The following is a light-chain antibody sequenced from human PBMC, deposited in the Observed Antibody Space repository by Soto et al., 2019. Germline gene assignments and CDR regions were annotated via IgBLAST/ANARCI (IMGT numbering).Light chain of an antibody. CDR3: QQYGSSFRYT. V-gene: IGKV3-20*01. J-gene: IGKJ2*01. CDR1: QSVNGNY. Sequence: EIVLTQSPGTLSLSPGERATLSCRASQSVNGNYLTWYQQKPGQAPRLLIYGASTRATGTPDRFSGSGSGTVVPLTISRLEPEDFAVYYCQQYGSSFRYTFGQGTKLEIK. CDR2: GAS.